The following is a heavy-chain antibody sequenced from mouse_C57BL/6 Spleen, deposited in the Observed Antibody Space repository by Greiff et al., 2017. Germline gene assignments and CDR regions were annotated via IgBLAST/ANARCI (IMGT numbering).Heavy chain of an antibody. CDR3: ARSGEQLRFLDY. CDR1: GYTFTSYW. Sequence: HVQLQPPWAELVQPGASVKMSCKASGYTFTSYWITWVKQRPGQGLEWIGDIYPGCGSTNYNEKFKSKATLTVDTSSSTAYMQRSSLTSEDSAVYYCARSGEQLRFLDYWGQGTTLTVSS. J-gene: IGHJ2*01. CDR2: IYPGCGST. V-gene: IGHV1-55*01. D-gene: IGHD3-2*02.